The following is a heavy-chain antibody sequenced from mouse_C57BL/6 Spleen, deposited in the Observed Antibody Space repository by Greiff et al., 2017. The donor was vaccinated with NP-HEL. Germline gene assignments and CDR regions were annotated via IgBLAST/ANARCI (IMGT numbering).Heavy chain of an antibody. CDR2: IDPSDSDT. D-gene: IGHD3-3*01. J-gene: IGHJ3*01. Sequence: QVQLQQPGAELVRPGSSVKLSCKASGYTFTSYWMHWVKQRPIQGLEWIGNIDPSDSDTHYNQKFKDKVTLTVDKSSSTAYMQLSSLTSDDSAVYYCAKGDEAYWGQGTLVTVSA. CDR3: AKGDEAY. V-gene: IGHV1-52*01. CDR1: GYTFTSYW.